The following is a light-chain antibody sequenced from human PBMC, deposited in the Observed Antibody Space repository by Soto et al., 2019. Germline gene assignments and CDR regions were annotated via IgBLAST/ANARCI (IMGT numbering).Light chain of an antibody. V-gene: IGLV1-44*01. CDR3: ASWDDSLNGVV. J-gene: IGLJ2*01. CDR2: SNN. Sequence: QSVLTQPPSASGTPGQWVTISCSGSSSNIGSNTVNWYQQLPGTAPKLLIYSNNQRPSVIPDRFSGSKSSTSASLAISGLQSEDEADYYCASWDDSLNGVVFGGGTKLTVL. CDR1: SSNIGSNT.